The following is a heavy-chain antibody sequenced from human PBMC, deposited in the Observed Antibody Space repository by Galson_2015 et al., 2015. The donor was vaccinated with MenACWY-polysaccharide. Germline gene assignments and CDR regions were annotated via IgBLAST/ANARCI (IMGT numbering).Heavy chain of an antibody. CDR3: ARTEAVDFRLDY. V-gene: IGHV1-3*01. CDR2: INGGNGKS. D-gene: IGHD3-9*01. J-gene: IGHJ4*02. Sequence: SVKVSCKAFGYTFSNYAMHWVRQAPGQRLEWLGWINGGNGKSKYSQNFQDRITITRDTSASTVSMELSSLRSEDTAVYYCARTEAVDFRLDYWGQGTLVTVSS. CDR1: GYTFSNYA.